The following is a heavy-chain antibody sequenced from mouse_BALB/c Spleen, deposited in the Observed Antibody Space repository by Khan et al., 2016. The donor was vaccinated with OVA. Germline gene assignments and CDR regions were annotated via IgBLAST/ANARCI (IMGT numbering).Heavy chain of an antibody. D-gene: IGHD2-2*01. Sequence: EVKLVESGGGLVKLGGSLKLSCAASGFTFSSYYMSWVRQTPEKRLELVAAIKNNGGSIYYPDTVKGRFTISRDNAKSTLYLQMNSLRSEDTALYYCSRQFGYDGEFAYWGQGTLVTVSA. CDR3: SRQFGYDGEFAY. J-gene: IGHJ3*01. CDR2: IKNNGGSI. CDR1: GFTFSSYY. V-gene: IGHV5-6-2*01.